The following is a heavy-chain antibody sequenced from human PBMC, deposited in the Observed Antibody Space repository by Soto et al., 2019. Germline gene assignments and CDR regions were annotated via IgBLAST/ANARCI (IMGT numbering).Heavy chain of an antibody. D-gene: IGHD3-22*01. CDR3: ARGAATKIVLVMYDAFEM. V-gene: IGHV1-69*12. CDR2: IIPVCGTA. CDR1: GATLNTFINYG. Sequence: QVQLVQSGAEVKKPGSSVKVSCKASGATLNTFINYGITWVRQAPGQGLEWMGGIIPVCGTANYAQKFQGRVTISADESTRTAYMELSSLRSEDTAVYYCARGAATKIVLVMYDAFEMWGQGTMVTVSS. J-gene: IGHJ3*02.